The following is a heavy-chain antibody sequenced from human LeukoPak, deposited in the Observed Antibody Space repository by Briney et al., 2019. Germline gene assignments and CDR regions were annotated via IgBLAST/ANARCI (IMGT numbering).Heavy chain of an antibody. V-gene: IGHV3-21*01. Sequence: GGSLRLSCAASGFTFSSYSMNWVRQAPGKGLEWVSSISSSSSYIYYADSVRGRFTISRDNAKNSLYLQMNSLRAEDTAVYYCARKATSSYAFDIWGQGTMVTVSS. J-gene: IGHJ3*02. CDR3: ARKATSSYAFDI. D-gene: IGHD2/OR15-2a*01. CDR1: GFTFSSYS. CDR2: ISSSSSYI.